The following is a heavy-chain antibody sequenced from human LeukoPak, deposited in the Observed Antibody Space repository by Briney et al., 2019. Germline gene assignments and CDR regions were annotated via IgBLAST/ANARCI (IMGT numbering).Heavy chain of an antibody. D-gene: IGHD6-13*01. CDR3: ARGLPGIAAAHDY. CDR1: GGSFSGYY. V-gene: IGHV4-34*01. CDR2: INHSGST. J-gene: IGHJ4*02. Sequence: SETLSLTCAVYGGSFSGYYWSWIRQPPGKGLEWIGEINHSGSTNYNPSLKSRVTISVDTSKNQFSLKLSSATAADTAVYYCARGLPGIAAAHDYWGQGTLVTVSS.